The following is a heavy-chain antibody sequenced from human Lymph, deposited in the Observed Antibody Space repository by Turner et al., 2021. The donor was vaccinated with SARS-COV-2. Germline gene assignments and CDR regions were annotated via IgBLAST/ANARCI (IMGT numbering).Heavy chain of an antibody. CDR1: GFTFSSYS. CDR3: ARGPPDFPYYFDY. J-gene: IGHJ4*02. Sequence: EVQLVESGGGLVKPGGSLRLSCAASGFTFSSYSMNWVRQAPVKGLEWFSSITFTSSYIYYADSVKGRFTISRDNAKNSLYLQMNSLRAEDTAVYYCARGPPDFPYYFDYWGQGTLVTVSS. D-gene: IGHD2-21*02. CDR2: ITFTSSYI. V-gene: IGHV3-21*01.